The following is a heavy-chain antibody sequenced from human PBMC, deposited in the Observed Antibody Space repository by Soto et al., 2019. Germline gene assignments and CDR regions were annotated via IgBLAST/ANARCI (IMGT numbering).Heavy chain of an antibody. J-gene: IGHJ4*02. CDR1: GASISGSYYY. CDR3: ANYQKGYNWNYFDN. Sequence: SETLSLTCAVSGASISGSYYYWAWLRQSPGKGPEWIGSVFYTGFTSYNPSLESRVSVSVDTSKSQFSLKLSAVTAADTAVYSCANYQKGYNWNYFDNWGQGALVTVSS. CDR2: VFYTGFT. V-gene: IGHV4-39*01. D-gene: IGHD1-20*01.